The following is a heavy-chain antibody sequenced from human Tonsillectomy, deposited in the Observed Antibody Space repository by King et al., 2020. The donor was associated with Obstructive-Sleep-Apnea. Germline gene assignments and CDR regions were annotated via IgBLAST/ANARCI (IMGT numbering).Heavy chain of an antibody. V-gene: IGHV4-30-4*01. J-gene: IGHJ5*02. CDR2: IFYSGSA. CDR1: GGSISSGDYY. Sequence: VQLQESGPRLVKPSQTLSLTCTVSGGSISSGDYYWSWIRQPPGKGLEWIGNIFYSGSASYNPSLKSRLTISLDTSKSQFSLKLSSVTAADPAVYYCAREYYRSGTYYGYWFDPWGQGTLVTVSS. D-gene: IGHD3-10*01. CDR3: AREYYRSGTYYGYWFDP.